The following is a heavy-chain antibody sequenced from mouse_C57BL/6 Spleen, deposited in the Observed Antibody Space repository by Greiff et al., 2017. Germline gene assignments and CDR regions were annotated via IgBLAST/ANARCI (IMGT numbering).Heavy chain of an antibody. J-gene: IGHJ2*01. CDR3: ARDEYDYDTYYFDY. CDR2: INPSNGGT. Sequence: VQPQQLGTELVKPGASVKLFCKASGYTFTSYWMHWVKQRPGQGPEWIGNINPSNGGTNDNEKFKSKATLTVDKSTSTAYMQPSSLTSEDAAVYYCARDEYDYDTYYFDYWGQGTTLTVSS. V-gene: IGHV1-53*01. D-gene: IGHD2-4*01. CDR1: GYTFTSYW.